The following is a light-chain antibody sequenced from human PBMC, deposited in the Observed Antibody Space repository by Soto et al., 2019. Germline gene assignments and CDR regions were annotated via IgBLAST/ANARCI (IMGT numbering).Light chain of an antibody. CDR2: GAS. CDR1: QSVSSSY. CDR3: QQRSSPSLT. Sequence: EILLTQSPGTLSLSPGERATLSCRASQSVSSSYLAWYQQKPGQAPRLLIYGASSRATGIPDRFSGSGSGTDFTLTISSLEPEDLAVYYCQQRSSPSLTFGQGTKVDIK. V-gene: IGKV3-20*01. J-gene: IGKJ1*01.